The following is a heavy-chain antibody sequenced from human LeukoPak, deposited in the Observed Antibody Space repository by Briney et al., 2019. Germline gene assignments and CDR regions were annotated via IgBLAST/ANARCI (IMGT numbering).Heavy chain of an antibody. CDR3: ARVSGYCSGGRCYGGQWFDP. D-gene: IGHD2-15*01. V-gene: IGHV4-4*07. CDR1: GDSITTYY. Sequence: PSETLSLTCSVSGDSITTYYWTWIRQPAGKGLEWLGRVFHSGNSNYNPSVKSRLSMSVDTSKNQVSLRPTSVTAADTALYYCARVSGYCSGGRCYGGQWFDPWGQGILVTVSS. CDR2: VFHSGNS. J-gene: IGHJ5*02.